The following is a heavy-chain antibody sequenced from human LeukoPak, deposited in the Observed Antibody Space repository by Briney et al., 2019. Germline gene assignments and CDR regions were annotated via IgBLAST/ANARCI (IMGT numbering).Heavy chain of an antibody. CDR1: GFTFSSYG. CDR2: IRYDGSNK. J-gene: IGHJ4*02. D-gene: IGHD1-26*01. CDR3: AKDSPSGSYYGYFDY. V-gene: IGHV3-30*02. Sequence: GGSLRLSCAASGFTFSSYGMHWVRQAPGKGLEWVAFIRYDGSNKYYADSVKGRFTISRDNSKNTLYLQMNSLRAEDTAVYYCAKDSPSGSYYGYFDYWGQGTLATVSS.